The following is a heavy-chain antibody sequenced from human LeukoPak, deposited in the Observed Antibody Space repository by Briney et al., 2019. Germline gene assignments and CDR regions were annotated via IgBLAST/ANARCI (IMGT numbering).Heavy chain of an antibody. D-gene: IGHD3-9*01. V-gene: IGHV1-2*02. CDR1: GYTLIAYY. Sequence: ASVKVSCKPSGYTLIAYYIHLVRQAPGQGLEWMGWINPNSGDTNYAQKFQDRVTMTRNTSISTAYMELSSLRSEDTAVYYCARGPHYDILTGDWGQGTLVTVSS. CDR2: INPNSGDT. J-gene: IGHJ4*02. CDR3: ARGPHYDILTGD.